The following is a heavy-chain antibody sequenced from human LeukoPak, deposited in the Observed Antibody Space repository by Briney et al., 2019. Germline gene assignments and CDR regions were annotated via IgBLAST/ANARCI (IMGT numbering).Heavy chain of an antibody. CDR3: ARDVPSIAVAGHPFYYYGMDV. CDR2: INPSGGST. CDR1: GYTFTSYY. V-gene: IGHV1-46*01. J-gene: IGHJ6*02. D-gene: IGHD6-19*01. Sequence: GASVKVSCKASGYTFTSYYMHGVRQAPGQGLEWMGLINPSGGSTSYAQKVQGRVTMTRDTSTSTVYMELSGLRSEDTAVYHCARDVPSIAVAGHPFYYYGMDVWGQGTTVTVSS.